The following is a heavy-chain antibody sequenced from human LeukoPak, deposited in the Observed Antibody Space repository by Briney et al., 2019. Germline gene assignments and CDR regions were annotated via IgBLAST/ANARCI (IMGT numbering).Heavy chain of an antibody. J-gene: IGHJ6*03. Sequence: PGGSLRLSCAASGFTVSSNYMSWVRQAPGKGLEWVSVIYSGGSTYYADSVKGRFTISRDNSKNTLYLQMNSLRAEDTAVYYCATGYSSSWYTHYYYMDVWAKGPRSPSP. CDR1: GFTVSSNY. V-gene: IGHV3-66*02. CDR3: ATGYSSSWYTHYYYMDV. D-gene: IGHD6-13*01. CDR2: IYSGGST.